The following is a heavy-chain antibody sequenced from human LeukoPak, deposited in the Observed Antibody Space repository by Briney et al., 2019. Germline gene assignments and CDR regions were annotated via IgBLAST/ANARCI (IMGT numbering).Heavy chain of an antibody. CDR1: GFTFSSYS. CDR3: ARGYCSGGSCYSAAAAHVFDY. V-gene: IGHV3-21*01. J-gene: IGHJ4*02. D-gene: IGHD2-15*01. CDR2: ISSSSSYI. Sequence: GGSLRLSCAASGFTFSSYSMNWVRQAPGKGLEWVSSISSSSSYIYYADSVKGRFTISRDNAKNSLYLQMNSLRAEDTAVYYCARGYCSGGSCYSAAAAHVFDYWGQGTLVTVSS.